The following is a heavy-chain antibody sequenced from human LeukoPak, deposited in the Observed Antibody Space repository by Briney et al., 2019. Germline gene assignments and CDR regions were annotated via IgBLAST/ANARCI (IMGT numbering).Heavy chain of an antibody. D-gene: IGHD2-15*01. CDR3: ARSTKGDIVVVVAAAGAFDI. V-gene: IGHV5-51*01. J-gene: IGHJ3*02. Sequence: GASLKISCKGSGYSFTSYWIGWVRQMPGKGLEWMGIIYPGDSDTRYSPSFQGQVTISADKSISTAYLQWSSLKASDTAMYYCARSTKGDIVVVVAAAGAFDIWGQGTMVTVSS. CDR2: IYPGDSDT. CDR1: GYSFTSYW.